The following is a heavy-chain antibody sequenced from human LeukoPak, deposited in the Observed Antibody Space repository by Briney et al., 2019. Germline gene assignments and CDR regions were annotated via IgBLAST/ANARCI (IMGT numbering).Heavy chain of an antibody. J-gene: IGHJ3*02. CDR3: ARRRIVGSTDDAFDI. V-gene: IGHV3-30-3*01. D-gene: IGHD1-26*01. CDR2: ISSDGNTK. CDR1: GFTFSSYA. Sequence: GRSLRLSCAASGFTFSSYAMHWVRQALGKGLEWAAVISSDGNTKYYADSVKGRFTISRDNSNNTLYLQMNSLRADDTAIYYCARRRIVGSTDDAFDIWGQGTMVTLSS.